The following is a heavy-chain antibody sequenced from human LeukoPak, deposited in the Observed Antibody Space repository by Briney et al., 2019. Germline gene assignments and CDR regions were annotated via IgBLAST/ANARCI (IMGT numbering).Heavy chain of an antibody. CDR3: ARDRGRWLHTHDVY. D-gene: IGHD5-24*01. Sequence: PGPSLRLACAASGFTFTSYSINSARQPPGNWLGLVLYISSSSSTIYYADSVKGRFTISRDNAKNSLYLQMNSLRDEDTAVYYCARDRGRWLHTHDVYWGQGTLVTVSS. CDR2: ISSSSSTI. CDR1: GFTFTSYS. V-gene: IGHV3-48*02. J-gene: IGHJ4*02.